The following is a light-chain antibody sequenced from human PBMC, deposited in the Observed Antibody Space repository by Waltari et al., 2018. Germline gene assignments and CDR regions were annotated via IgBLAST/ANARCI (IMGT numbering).Light chain of an antibody. CDR3: CSYAGGSAFV. CDR1: SSDVGSYNL. J-gene: IGLJ1*01. Sequence: QSALTQPASVSGSPGQSITISCTGTSSDVGSYNLVSWYQHRPGKAPKLIIYGVSKRPSGVSTRFSVSKAGNTASLTISGLRTEDEADYYCCSYAGGSAFVFGTGTKITVL. V-gene: IGLV2-23*02. CDR2: GVS.